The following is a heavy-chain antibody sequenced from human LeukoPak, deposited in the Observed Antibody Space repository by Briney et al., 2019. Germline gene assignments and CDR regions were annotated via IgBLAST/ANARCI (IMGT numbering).Heavy chain of an antibody. J-gene: IGHJ4*02. CDR3: TRGRGYSYGWIGEKLLDY. CDR2: INSDGSST. V-gene: IGHV3-74*01. CDR1: GFTFSFYW. Sequence: GGSLRLSCAASGFTFSFYWMHWVRHAPGKGLVWVSRINSDGSSTTYADSVKGRFTISRDNAKNTLYPQMNSLKTEDTAVYYCTRGRGYSYGWIGEKLLDYWGQGTLVTVSS. D-gene: IGHD5-18*01.